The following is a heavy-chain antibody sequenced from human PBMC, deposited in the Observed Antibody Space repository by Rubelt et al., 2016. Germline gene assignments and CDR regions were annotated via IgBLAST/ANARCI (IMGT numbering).Heavy chain of an antibody. J-gene: IGHJ4*02. Sequence: QVQLQESGPGLVKPSETLSLTCTVSGGSISSYYWSWIRQPPGKGLEWIGYIYYSGNTNYNPSLKSRVTLSVDTSKNQVSLKLTSVTAADTAVYYCARTPGGDVAAAGEFDYWGQGTLVTVSS. CDR1: GGSISSYY. CDR3: ARTPGGDVAAAGEFDY. CDR2: IYYSGNT. D-gene: IGHD6-13*01. V-gene: IGHV4-59*01.